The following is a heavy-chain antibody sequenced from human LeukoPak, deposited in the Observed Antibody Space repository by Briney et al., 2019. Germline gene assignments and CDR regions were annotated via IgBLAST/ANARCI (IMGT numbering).Heavy chain of an antibody. Sequence: SETLSLTCTVSGGSISSYYWSWLRQPPGKGLEWIGYIYYGGRTNYNPSLKSRVTISVDTSKNQFSLRLRSVTAADTAVYYCARVTGYMIEDYFDYWGQGTLVTVCS. CDR3: ARVTGYMIEDYFDY. D-gene: IGHD3-22*01. CDR1: GGSISSYY. V-gene: IGHV4-59*01. CDR2: IYYGGRT. J-gene: IGHJ4*02.